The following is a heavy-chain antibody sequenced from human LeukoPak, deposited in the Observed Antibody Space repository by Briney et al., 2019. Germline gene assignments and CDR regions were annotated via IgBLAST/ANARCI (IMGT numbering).Heavy chain of an antibody. CDR2: INHSGST. Sequence: SETLSLTCAVYGGSFSGYYWSWIRQPPGKGLEWIGEINHSGSTNYNPSLKSRVTISVDTSKNQFSLKLSSVTAADTAVYYCARTDDEYCSSTSCYAGAFDIWGQGTMVTVSS. CDR3: ARTDDEYCSSTSCYAGAFDI. CDR1: GGSFSGYY. D-gene: IGHD2-2*01. V-gene: IGHV4-34*01. J-gene: IGHJ3*02.